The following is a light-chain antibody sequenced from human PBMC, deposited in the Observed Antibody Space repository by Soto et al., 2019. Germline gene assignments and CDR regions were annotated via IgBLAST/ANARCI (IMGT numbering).Light chain of an antibody. CDR3: CSYARSSTYV. CDR1: STDIGYYDL. CDR2: EDS. Sequence: QSALTQPASVSGSPGQSITISCTGASTDIGYYDLVSWYQQHPGKAPKLMIYEDSKRPSGVSNRFSGSKSGNTASLTISGLQAEDEDDYYCCSYARSSTYVFGTGTKLTVL. J-gene: IGLJ1*01. V-gene: IGLV2-23*01.